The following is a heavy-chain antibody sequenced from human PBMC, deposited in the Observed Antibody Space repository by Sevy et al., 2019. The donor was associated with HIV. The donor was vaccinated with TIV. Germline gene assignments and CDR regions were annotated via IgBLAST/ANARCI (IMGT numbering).Heavy chain of an antibody. D-gene: IGHD6-6*01. CDR2: ISGSGGST. CDR3: AKNPARLPFDY. V-gene: IGHV3-23*01. Sequence: GGSLRLSCAASGFTFSSYAMSWVRQAPGKGLEWVSAISGSGGSTYYADSVKGRFTISRVNSKNTLYLQMNSLRAEDTTVYYCAKNPARLPFDYWGQGTLVTVSS. J-gene: IGHJ4*02. CDR1: GFTFSSYA.